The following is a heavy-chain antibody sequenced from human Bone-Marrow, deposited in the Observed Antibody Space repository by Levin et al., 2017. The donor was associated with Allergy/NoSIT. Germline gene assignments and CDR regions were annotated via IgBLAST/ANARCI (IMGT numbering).Heavy chain of an antibody. CDR1: GFTFGDYA. CDR3: TRALYNYDFWSGYYPNSYYFDY. D-gene: IGHD3-3*01. J-gene: IGHJ4*02. V-gene: IGHV3-49*04. Sequence: GESLKISCTASGFTFGDYAMSWVRQAPGKGLEWVGFIRSKAYGGTTEYAASVKGRFTISRDDSKSIAYLQMNSLKTEDTAVYYCTRALYNYDFWSGYYPNSYYFDYWGQGTLVTVSS. CDR2: IRSKAYGGTT.